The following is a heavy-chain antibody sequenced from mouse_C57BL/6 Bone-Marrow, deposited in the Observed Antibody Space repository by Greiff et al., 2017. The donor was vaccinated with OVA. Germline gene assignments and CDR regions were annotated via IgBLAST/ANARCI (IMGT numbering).Heavy chain of an antibody. D-gene: IGHD1-1*01. CDR1: GYTFTSYG. CDR2: IYPRSGNT. CDR3: ARSYGTLDY. V-gene: IGHV1-81*01. J-gene: IGHJ2*01. Sequence: VMLVESGAELARPGASVKLSCKASGYTFTSYGISWVKQRTGQGLEWIGEIYPRSGNTYYNEKFKGKATLTADKSSSTAYMELRSLTSEDSAVYFCARSYGTLDYWGQGTTLTVSS.